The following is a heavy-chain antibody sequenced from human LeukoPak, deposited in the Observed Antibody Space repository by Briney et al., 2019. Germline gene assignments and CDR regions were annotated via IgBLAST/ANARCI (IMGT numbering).Heavy chain of an antibody. D-gene: IGHD3-22*01. Sequence: SETLSLTCTVSGGSISSSSYYWGWIRQPPGKGLEWIGSIYYSGSTYYNPSLKSRVTISVDTSKNQFSLRLSSVTAADTAVYYCARHPTGRGYYYDSSGTGGAFDIWGQGTMVTVSS. CDR2: IYYSGST. V-gene: IGHV4-39*01. J-gene: IGHJ3*02. CDR3: ARHPTGRGYYYDSSGTGGAFDI. CDR1: GGSISSSSYY.